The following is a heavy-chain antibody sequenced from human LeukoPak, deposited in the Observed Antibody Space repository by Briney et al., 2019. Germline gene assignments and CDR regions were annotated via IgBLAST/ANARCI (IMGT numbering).Heavy chain of an antibody. Sequence: SETLSLTCSFSGDSISTYYWSWIRQSPGKGLEWIGHIYSSGNTDYNSSLKIRVTISVDTSKSQLSLRLSSVTATDTAVYYCARLRWQLVGPYFDYWGQGILVTVSS. J-gene: IGHJ4*02. V-gene: IGHV4-59*01. CDR1: GDSISTYY. D-gene: IGHD1-26*01. CDR3: ARLRWQLVGPYFDY. CDR2: IYSSGNT.